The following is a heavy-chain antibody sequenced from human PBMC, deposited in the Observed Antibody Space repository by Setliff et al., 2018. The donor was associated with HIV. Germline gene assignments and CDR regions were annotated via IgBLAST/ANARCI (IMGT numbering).Heavy chain of an antibody. CDR2: INHSGST. CDR1: GGSFSAYH. CDR3: XRGRDYTGSWFRPFYLDF. J-gene: IGHJ4*01. Sequence: SETLSLTCAVYGGSFSAYHWSWIRQTPGKGLEWVGEINHSGSTAYNLALESRVSMSIDTSKNQFSLKLTSVTAADTAIYYCXRGRDYTGSWFRPFYLDFWGHGNLVTVSS. V-gene: IGHV4-34*01. D-gene: IGHD3-3*01.